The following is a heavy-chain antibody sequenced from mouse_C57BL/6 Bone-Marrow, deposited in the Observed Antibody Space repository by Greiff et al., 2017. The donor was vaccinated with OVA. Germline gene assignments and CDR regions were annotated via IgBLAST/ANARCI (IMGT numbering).Heavy chain of an antibody. CDR3: ARSRYGSSYGYFDV. J-gene: IGHJ1*03. V-gene: IGHV1-56*01. CDR1: GYTFTSYW. CDR2: IFPGSGST. D-gene: IGHD1-1*01. Sequence: VQLVESGPELVRPGASVKISCKAPGYTFTSYWMQWVRQRPGQGLEWIGEIFPGSGSTYYNEKFKGKATLTVDTPSSTAYMQLSSLTSEDSAVYCGARSRYGSSYGYFDVGGTGTTVTVSS.